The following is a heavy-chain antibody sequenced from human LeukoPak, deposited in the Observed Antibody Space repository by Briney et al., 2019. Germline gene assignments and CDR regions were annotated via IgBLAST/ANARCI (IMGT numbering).Heavy chain of an antibody. V-gene: IGHV3-21*01. CDR2: ISSSSSYI. D-gene: IGHD3-22*01. J-gene: IGHJ4*02. CDR3: AKDRYYYDSSGYYYYFDY. CDR1: GFTFSSYS. Sequence: GGSLRLSCAASGFTFSSYSMNWVRRAPGKGLEWVSSISSSSSYIYYADSVKGRFTISRDNSKNTLYLQMNSLRAEDTAVYYCAKDRYYYDSSGYYYYFDYWGQGTLVTVSS.